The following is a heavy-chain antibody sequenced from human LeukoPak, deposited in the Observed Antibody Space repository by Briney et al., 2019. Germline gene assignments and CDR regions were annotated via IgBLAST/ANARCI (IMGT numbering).Heavy chain of an antibody. CDR2: IYSGGST. CDR3: ARGYYDSSGLDFDY. CDR1: GFTVSSNY. Sequence: GGSLRLSCAASGFTVSSNYMSWVRQAPGEGLEWVSVIYSGGSTYYADSVKGRFTISRDNSKNTLYLQMNSLRAEDTAVYYCARGYYDSSGLDFDYWGQGTLVTVSS. V-gene: IGHV3-66*01. J-gene: IGHJ4*02. D-gene: IGHD3-22*01.